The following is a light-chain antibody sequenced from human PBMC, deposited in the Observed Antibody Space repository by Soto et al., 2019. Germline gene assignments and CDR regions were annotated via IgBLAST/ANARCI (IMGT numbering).Light chain of an antibody. Sequence: QSALTQPASVSGSPGQSITISCTGTSSDVGGYNYVSWYQQHPGKAPKLMIYDVSNRPSGVSNRFSGSKSGNTASLTISGLQAEDEADYYCSAYTSSSLHVFGTGTMVTDL. J-gene: IGLJ1*01. CDR1: SSDVGGYNY. CDR2: DVS. CDR3: SAYTSSSLHV. V-gene: IGLV2-14*03.